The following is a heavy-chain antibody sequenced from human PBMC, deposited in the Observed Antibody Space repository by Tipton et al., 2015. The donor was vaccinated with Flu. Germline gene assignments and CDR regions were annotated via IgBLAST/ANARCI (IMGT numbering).Heavy chain of an antibody. CDR1: GYSISSDYY. D-gene: IGHD3-16*01. CDR2: IFHTGST. CDR3: AREGASGVFDY. J-gene: IGHJ4*02. V-gene: IGHV4-38-2*02. Sequence: TLSLTYTVSGYSISSDYYWGWIRQPPGKGLEWIGNIFHTGSTYYNPSLKSRVTLSVDTSKNQFSLRLTSVTAADTAVYYCAREGASGVFDYWGQGTLVTVSS.